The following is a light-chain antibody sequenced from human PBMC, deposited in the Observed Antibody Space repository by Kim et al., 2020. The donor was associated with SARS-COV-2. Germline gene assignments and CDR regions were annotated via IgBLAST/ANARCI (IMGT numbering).Light chain of an antibody. V-gene: IGLV3-1*01. J-gene: IGLJ1*01. CDR1: KLGDKY. CDR3: QAWDSSTAV. CDR2: QDS. Sequence: VSPGQTASITCSGDKLGDKYACWYQQKPGQSPVVVIYQDSKRPSGIPERFSGSNSGNAATLTISGTQAMDEADYYCQAWDSSTAVFGTGTKVTVL.